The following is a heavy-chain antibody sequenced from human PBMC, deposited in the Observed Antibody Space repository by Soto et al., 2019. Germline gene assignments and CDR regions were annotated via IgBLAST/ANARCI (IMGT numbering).Heavy chain of an antibody. CDR1: GGTFSSYT. D-gene: IGHD3-22*01. CDR2: MIPILGIA. CDR3: ARENGTMIVEH. Sequence: QVQLVQSGAEVKKPGSSVKVSCKASGGTFSSYTISWVRQAAGQGLEWMGRMIPILGIANYAQKFQGRVTITADKSTSTAYMELSSMRSEDTAVYYCARENGTMIVEHWGQGTLVTVSS. V-gene: IGHV1-69*02. J-gene: IGHJ1*01.